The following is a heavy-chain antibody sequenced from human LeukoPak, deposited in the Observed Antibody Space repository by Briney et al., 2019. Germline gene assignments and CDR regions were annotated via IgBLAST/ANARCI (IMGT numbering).Heavy chain of an antibody. J-gene: IGHJ4*02. D-gene: IGHD3-10*01. CDR3: AKDPAGTFGSGNYYLFD. Sequence: GGSLRLSCAASGFAFVSYGMHWVRQAPGKGLEWMAVISFDGSNKYYAGSVKGRFTISRDNFKNTLYLQMNSLRAEDTAVYFCAKDPAGTFGSGNYYLFDWGQGTLVTVSS. CDR2: ISFDGSNK. V-gene: IGHV3-30*18. CDR1: GFAFVSYG.